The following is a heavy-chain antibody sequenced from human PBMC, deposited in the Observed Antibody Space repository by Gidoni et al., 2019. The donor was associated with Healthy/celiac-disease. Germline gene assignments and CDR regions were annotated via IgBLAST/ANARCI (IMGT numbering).Heavy chain of an antibody. Sequence: EVQLVEAGGGLVQPGGSLRLSCAASGFTFSSYAMSWGRQAPGKGLEWVSAISGSGGSTYYADSVKGRFTISRDNSKNTLYLQMNSLRAEDTAVYYCAKDFDYYDSSGYSRYYYYYYGMDVWGQGTTVTVSS. CDR3: AKDFDYYDSSGYSRYYYYYYGMDV. CDR2: ISGSGGST. J-gene: IGHJ6*02. CDR1: GFTFSSYA. V-gene: IGHV3-23*04. D-gene: IGHD3-22*01.